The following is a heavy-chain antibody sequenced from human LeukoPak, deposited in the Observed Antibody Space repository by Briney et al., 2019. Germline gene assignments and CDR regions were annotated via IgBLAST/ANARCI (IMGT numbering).Heavy chain of an antibody. D-gene: IGHD2-2*01. CDR3: AKGHCSSTSCGMDV. V-gene: IGHV3-23*01. J-gene: IGHJ6*02. Sequence: PGGSLRLSCAASGFTFSSYAMSWVRQAPGKGLEWVSAISGSGGSTYYADSVKGRFTISRDNSKNTLYLQMNSLRAEDTAVYYCAKGHCSSTSCGMDVWGQGTTVTVSS. CDR2: ISGSGGST. CDR1: GFTFSSYA.